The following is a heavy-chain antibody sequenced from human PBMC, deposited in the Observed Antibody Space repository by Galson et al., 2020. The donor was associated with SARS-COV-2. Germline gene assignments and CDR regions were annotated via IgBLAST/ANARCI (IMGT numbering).Heavy chain of an antibody. V-gene: IGHV1-46*01. CDR1: GYTLINFY. CDR2: INPGGGRT. CDR3: SRGLAYYDSRGHPNDALDI. D-gene: IGHD3-22*01. J-gene: IGHJ3*02. Sequence: ASVKVSCKASGYTLINFYMHWVRQAPGQGLEWVGMINPGGGRTTYGQKFQGRVTMTSDTSTDTVFMDLGSLRSEDSAVYYCSRGLAYYDSRGHPNDALDIWGQGTLVTVSS.